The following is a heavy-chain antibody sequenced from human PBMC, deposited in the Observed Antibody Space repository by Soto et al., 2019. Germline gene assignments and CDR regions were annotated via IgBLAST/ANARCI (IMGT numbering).Heavy chain of an antibody. CDR3: ARGVEAGYYYYYGMDV. CDR1: NGSITYYY. J-gene: IGHJ6*02. CDR2: VYYIGST. V-gene: IGHV4-59*01. D-gene: IGHD6-19*01. Sequence: SETLSLTCTVSNGSITYYYWSWIRQPPGGGLEWIGYVYYIGSTNYNPSLKSRVTISVDTSKNQFSLKLSSVTAADTAVYYCARGVEAGYYYYYGMDVWGQGTTVTVSS.